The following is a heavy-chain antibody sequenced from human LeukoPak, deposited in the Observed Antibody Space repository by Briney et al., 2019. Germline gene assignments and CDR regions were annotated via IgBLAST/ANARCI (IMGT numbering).Heavy chain of an antibody. J-gene: IGHJ4*02. CDR3: ARDSRIAVAAYYFAY. Sequence: SVKVSCKASGYTFTSYGISWVRQAPGQGLEWMGWISAYNGNTNYAQKLQGRVTMTRDTSISTAYMELSRLRSDDTAVYYCARDSRIAVAAYYFAYWGQGTLVTVSS. CDR1: GYTFTSYG. D-gene: IGHD6-19*01. CDR2: ISAYNGNT. V-gene: IGHV1-18*01.